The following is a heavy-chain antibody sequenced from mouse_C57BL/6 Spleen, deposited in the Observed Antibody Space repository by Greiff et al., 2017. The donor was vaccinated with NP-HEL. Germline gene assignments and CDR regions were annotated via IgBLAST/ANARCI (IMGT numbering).Heavy chain of an antibody. CDR2: ISSGGSYT. CDR1: GFTFSSYG. V-gene: IGHV5-6*01. Sequence: EVQGVESGGDLVKPGGSLKLSCAASGFTFSSYGMSWVRQTPDKRLEWVATISSGGSYTYYLDSVKGRFTISRDNAKNTLYLQMSSLKSEDTAMYYCASYGSSYGDYWGQGTSVTVSS. D-gene: IGHD1-1*01. J-gene: IGHJ4*01. CDR3: ASYGSSYGDY.